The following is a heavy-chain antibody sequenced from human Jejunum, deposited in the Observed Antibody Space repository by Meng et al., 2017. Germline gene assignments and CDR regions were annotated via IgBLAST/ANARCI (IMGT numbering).Heavy chain of an antibody. CDR2: INTNTGNP. CDR1: GYTFTSYG. D-gene: IGHD1-26*01. V-gene: IGHV7-4-1*02. J-gene: IGHJ4*02. Sequence: HVELVQSGSELKKPGDSGKVFCTAFGYTFTSYGMNWVRQAPGQGLEWMGWINTNTGNPTYAQGFTGRFVFSLDTSVSTAYLQISSLKAEDTAMYYCAREASAGYWGQGTLVTVSS. CDR3: AREASAGY.